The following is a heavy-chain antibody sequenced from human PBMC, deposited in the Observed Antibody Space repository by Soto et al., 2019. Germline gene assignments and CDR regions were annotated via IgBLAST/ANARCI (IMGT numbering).Heavy chain of an antibody. V-gene: IGHV4-34*01. D-gene: IGHD6-13*01. Sequence: SGTLSLTCSVYGGSFSGYYWSCILQRAGRGLEWIGEINHSGSTNYNPSLKSRVTISVDMSKNQFSLKLSSVTAADTAVYYCARGGRQQLIPTPISYKIDYWGQGTLVTVS. CDR1: GGSFSGYY. CDR2: INHSGST. J-gene: IGHJ4*02. CDR3: ARGGRQQLIPTPISYKIDY.